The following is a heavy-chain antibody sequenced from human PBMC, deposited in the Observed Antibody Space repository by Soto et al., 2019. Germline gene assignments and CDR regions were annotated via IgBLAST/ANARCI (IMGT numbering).Heavy chain of an antibody. V-gene: IGHV3-15*07. CDR1: GLSFSHAW. CDR2: ISNGATT. CDR3: SHGEGQFFDH. J-gene: IGHJ4*02. D-gene: IGHD3-10*01. Sequence: EVQLVESGGGLLKPGKSLRLSCAASGLSFSHAWMNWVRQAPGKGLEWVGRISNGATTNYAPPVNGRSTITRDKSKNTLYLQMDSLKTEDTAVYYCSHGEGQFFDHWGQGTMVTVSS.